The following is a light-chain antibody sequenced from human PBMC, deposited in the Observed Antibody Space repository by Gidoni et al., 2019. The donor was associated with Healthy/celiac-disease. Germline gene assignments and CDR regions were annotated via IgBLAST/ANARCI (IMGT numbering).Light chain of an antibody. CDR1: KLGDKY. Sequence: SYDLTQSPSVSVSPGLTASITCSGDKLGDKYTCWYQQKPGQSPAVVIYQDNKRPPGIPERFSGSNSGNTATLTISGTQAMDEADYYCQAWDSSTAYVVFGGGTKLTVL. J-gene: IGLJ2*01. V-gene: IGLV3-1*01. CDR2: QDN. CDR3: QAWDSSTAYVV.